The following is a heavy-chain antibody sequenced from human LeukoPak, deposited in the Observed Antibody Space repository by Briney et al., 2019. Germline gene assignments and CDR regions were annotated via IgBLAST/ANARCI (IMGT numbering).Heavy chain of an antibody. Sequence: GGSLRLSCAASGFTFSSYAMSWVRQAPGKGLEWVSAISGSGGSTYYADSVKGRFTISRDNSKNTLYLQMNSLRAEDPAVYYCATDLLPPPDYYYYYYMDVWGKGTTVTVSS. CDR1: GFTFSSYA. J-gene: IGHJ6*03. V-gene: IGHV3-23*01. CDR3: ATDLLPPPDYYYYYYMDV. CDR2: ISGSGGST.